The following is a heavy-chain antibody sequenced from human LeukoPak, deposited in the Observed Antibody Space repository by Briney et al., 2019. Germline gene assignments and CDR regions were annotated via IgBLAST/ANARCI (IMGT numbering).Heavy chain of an antibody. CDR1: GFTFSDYY. CDR3: ARAGYLGRSDYYYYYMDV. Sequence: GGSLRLSCAASGFTFSDYYMSWIRQAPGKGLEWVSYISSSGSTIYYADSVKGRFTISRDNAKNSLYLQMNSLRAEDTAVYYCARAGYLGRSDYYYYYMDVWGKGTTVTVSS. CDR2: ISSSGSTI. J-gene: IGHJ6*03. D-gene: IGHD1-1*01. V-gene: IGHV3-11*01.